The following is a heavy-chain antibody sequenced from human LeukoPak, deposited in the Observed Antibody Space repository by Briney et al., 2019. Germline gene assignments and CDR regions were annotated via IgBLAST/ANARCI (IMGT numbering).Heavy chain of an antibody. CDR3: ARVGSGSYLLYAFDI. V-gene: IGHV1-2*02. Sequence: GASVKVSCKASGYTFTGYYMHWVRQAPGQGLEWMGWINPNSGGTNYAQKFQGRVTMTRDTSISTAYMELSRLRSDDTAVYYCARVGSGSYLLYAFDIWGQGTMVTVSS. CDR1: GYTFTGYY. D-gene: IGHD1-26*01. CDR2: INPNSGGT. J-gene: IGHJ3*02.